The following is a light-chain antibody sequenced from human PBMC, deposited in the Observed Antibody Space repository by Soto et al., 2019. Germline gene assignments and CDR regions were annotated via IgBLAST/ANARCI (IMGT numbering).Light chain of an antibody. V-gene: IGLV1-36*01. CDR3: AVWDDSLNGVV. Sequence: QSVPTQPPSVSDAPRQRVTISCSGSSSNVGNNAVNWYQQLPGKAPKLLIYYDDLLPSGVSDRFSGSKSGTSASLAISGLQSEDEADYYCAVWDDSLNGVVFGGGTKLTVL. CDR1: SSNVGNNA. CDR2: YDD. J-gene: IGLJ2*01.